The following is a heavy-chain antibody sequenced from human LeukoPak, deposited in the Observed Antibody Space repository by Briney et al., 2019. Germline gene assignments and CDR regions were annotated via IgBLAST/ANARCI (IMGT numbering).Heavy chain of an antibody. J-gene: IGHJ3*02. CDR2: ISWNSGSI. CDR3: AKLTGYYGRGAFDI. D-gene: IGHD3-9*01. Sequence: QAGGSLRLSCAASGFTFSNAWMSWVRQAPGKGLEWVSGISWNSGSIGYADSVKGRFTISRDNAKNSLYLQMNSLRAEDTALYYCAKLTGYYGRGAFDIWGQGTMVTVSS. V-gene: IGHV3-9*01. CDR1: GFTFSNAW.